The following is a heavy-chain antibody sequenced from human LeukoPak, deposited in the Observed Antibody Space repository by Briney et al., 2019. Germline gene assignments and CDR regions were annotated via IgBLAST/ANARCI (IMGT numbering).Heavy chain of an antibody. J-gene: IGHJ6*02. CDR3: ARDISYRYGSGTRDYYYGMDV. D-gene: IGHD3-10*01. Sequence: ASVKVSCKASGGTFSSYAISWVRQAPGQGLEWMGGIIPILGIANYAQKFQGRVTITADKSTSTAYMELSSLRSEDTAVYYCARDISYRYGSGTRDYYYGMDVWGQGTTVTVSS. CDR1: GGTFSSYA. V-gene: IGHV1-69*04. CDR2: IIPILGIA.